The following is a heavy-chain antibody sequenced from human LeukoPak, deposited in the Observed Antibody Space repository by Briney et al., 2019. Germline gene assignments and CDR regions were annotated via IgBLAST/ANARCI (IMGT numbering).Heavy chain of an antibody. V-gene: IGHV3-23*01. CDR3: ARDGITGTTVDY. CDR2: ISGSGGST. Sequence: ETLSLTCAVYGGSFSGYYWSWIRQPPGKGLEWVSAISGSGGSTYYADSVKGRFTISRDNSKNSLYLQMNSLRAEDTAVYYCARDGITGTTVDYWGQGTLVTVSS. D-gene: IGHD1-7*01. J-gene: IGHJ4*02. CDR1: GGSFSGYY.